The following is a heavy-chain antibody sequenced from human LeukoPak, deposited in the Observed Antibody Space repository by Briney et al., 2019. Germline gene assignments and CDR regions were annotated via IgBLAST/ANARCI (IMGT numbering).Heavy chain of an antibody. CDR2: INDRGLT. V-gene: IGHV4-34*01. CDR1: GTSFSGYH. CDR3: ARDPTTVVNIPYYFDF. J-gene: IGHJ4*02. Sequence: PSGTLSLTCAVHGTSFSGYHGNWIRQSPGRGLEWIGEINDRGLTNYNPSLESRVTISVDTSKKQFSLKLSSVPAADPVVYYCARDPTTVVNIPYYFDFWGQGTLVTVSS. D-gene: IGHD4-23*01.